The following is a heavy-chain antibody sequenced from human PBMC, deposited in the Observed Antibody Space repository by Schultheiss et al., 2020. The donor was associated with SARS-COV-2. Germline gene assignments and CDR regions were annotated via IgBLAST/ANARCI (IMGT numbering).Heavy chain of an antibody. J-gene: IGHJ6*02. V-gene: IGHV3-30-3*01. CDR1: GFTFSSYA. D-gene: IGHD2-8*01. CDR3: ARDEGLMVYASSYYYGMDV. CDR2: ISYDGTNK. Sequence: GGSLRLSCAASGFTFSSYAMSWVRQAPGKGLEWVAVISYDGTNKYYADSVKGRFTISRDNSKNSLYLQMNSLRAEDTAVYYCARDEGLMVYASSYYYGMDVWGQGTTVTVSS.